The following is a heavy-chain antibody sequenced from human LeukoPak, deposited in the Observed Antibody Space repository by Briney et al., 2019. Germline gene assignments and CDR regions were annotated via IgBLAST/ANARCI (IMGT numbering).Heavy chain of an antibody. V-gene: IGHV1-18*01. J-gene: IGHJ6*03. CDR1: GYTFTSYD. D-gene: IGHD3-10*01. CDR3: ARGFGSGSHYYYMDV. CDR2: VSVYNGNT. Sequence: ASVKVSCKASGYTFTSYDVSWVRQAPGQGLEWMGWVSVYNGNTNYAQKLQGRVTMTTDTSTTTAYMELRSLRSDDTAVYYCARGFGSGSHYYYMDVWGKGTTVTVSS.